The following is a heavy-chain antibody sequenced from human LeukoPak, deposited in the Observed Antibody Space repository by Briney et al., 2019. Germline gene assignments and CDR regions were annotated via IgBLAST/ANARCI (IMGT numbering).Heavy chain of an antibody. V-gene: IGHV1-69*04. J-gene: IGHJ6*02. Sequence: GASVKVSCKASGGTFSSYAISWVRQAPGQGLEWMGRIIHILGIANYAQKFQGRVTITADKSTSTAYMELSSLRSEDTAVYYCARLYTTPPLRSSHYGMDVWGQGTTVTVSS. D-gene: IGHD5-12*01. CDR1: GGTFSSYA. CDR3: ARLYTTPPLRSSHYGMDV. CDR2: IIHILGIA.